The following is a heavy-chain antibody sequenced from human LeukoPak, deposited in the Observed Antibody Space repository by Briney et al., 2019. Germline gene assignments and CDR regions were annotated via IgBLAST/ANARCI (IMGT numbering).Heavy chain of an antibody. V-gene: IGHV3-21*01. CDR1: GFTFSSYS. J-gene: IGHJ4*02. CDR3: ARDLDYDSSGYPGY. Sequence: GGSLRLSCAASGFTFSSYSMNWVRQALGKGLEWVSSISSSSSYIYYADSVKGRFTISRDNAKDSLYLQMNSLRAEDTAVYYCARDLDYDSSGYPGYWGQGTLVTVSS. CDR2: ISSSSSYI. D-gene: IGHD3-22*01.